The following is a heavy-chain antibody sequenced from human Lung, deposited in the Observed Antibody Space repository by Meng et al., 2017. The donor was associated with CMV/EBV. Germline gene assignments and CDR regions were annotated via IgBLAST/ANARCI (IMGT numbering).Heavy chain of an antibody. V-gene: IGHV4-61*01. D-gene: IGHD1-26*01. Sequence: SETLSLXCTASGGPFSNDRYFWGWIRQTPGKRLEWLGYIYYSGSTYYNPALKSRVTISVDTSKNQFSLRMTSVTVADTAISYCVRDEIVGATTRGIDVWGRGXTVTVSS. CDR1: GGPFSNDRYF. CDR3: VRDEIVGATTRGIDV. CDR2: IYYSGST. J-gene: IGHJ6*02.